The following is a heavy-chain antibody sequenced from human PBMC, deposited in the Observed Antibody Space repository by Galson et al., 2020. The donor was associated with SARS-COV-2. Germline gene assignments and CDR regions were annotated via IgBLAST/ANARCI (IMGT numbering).Heavy chain of an antibody. CDR3: AREGNGFDP. CDR1: GGSISSGGYY. CDR2: IYFRGTT. J-gene: IGHJ5*02. Sequence: SETLSLTCTVSGGSISSGGYYWSWIRQYPGKGLEWIGHIYFRGTTYYNPSLESLVVISLDTSKNQFSLKLSSVTVADTAVYYCAREGNGFDPWGQGILVTVSS. V-gene: IGHV4-31*01.